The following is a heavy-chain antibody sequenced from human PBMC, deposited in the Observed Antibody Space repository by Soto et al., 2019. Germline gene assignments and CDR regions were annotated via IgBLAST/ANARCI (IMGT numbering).Heavy chain of an antibody. J-gene: IGHJ3*02. CDR3: AKNYDFCSGYFFGAFDI. D-gene: IGHD3-3*01. Sequence: EVQLLESGGGLVQPGGSLRLSCAASGFTFSSYAMSWVRQAPGNGLEWVSAISGSGGSTYYADSVQGRFTISRDNSKNTLYLQMNSLRADDTAVYYCAKNYDFCSGYFFGAFDIWGQGTMVTVSS. CDR2: ISGSGGST. CDR1: GFTFSSYA. V-gene: IGHV3-23*01.